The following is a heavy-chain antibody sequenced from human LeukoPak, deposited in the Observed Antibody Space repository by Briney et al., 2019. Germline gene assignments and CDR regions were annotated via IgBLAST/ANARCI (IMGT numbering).Heavy chain of an antibody. CDR2: IYYSGST. CDR3: ARESVRRLRDLYYFDY. Sequence: PSETLSLTCTVSGGSISSYYWSWIRQPPGRGLEWIGYIYYSGSTNYNPSLKSRVTISVDTSKNQFSLKLSSVTAADTAVYYCARESVRRLRDLYYFDYWGQGTLVTVSS. CDR1: GGSISSYY. D-gene: IGHD3-9*01. J-gene: IGHJ4*02. V-gene: IGHV4-59*01.